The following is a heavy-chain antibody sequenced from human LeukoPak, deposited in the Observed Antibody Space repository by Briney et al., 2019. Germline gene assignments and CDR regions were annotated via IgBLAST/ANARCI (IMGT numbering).Heavy chain of an antibody. CDR1: GFTFSSYS. CDR2: ISSSSSYI. Sequence: GGSLRLSCAASGFTFSSYSMNWVRQAPGKGLEWVSSISSSSSYIYYADSVKGRFTISRDNSKNTLYLQMNSLRAEDTAVYYCAKDRAEGMIVVVFFDYWGQGTLVTVSS. J-gene: IGHJ4*02. CDR3: AKDRAEGMIVVVFFDY. D-gene: IGHD3-22*01. V-gene: IGHV3-21*04.